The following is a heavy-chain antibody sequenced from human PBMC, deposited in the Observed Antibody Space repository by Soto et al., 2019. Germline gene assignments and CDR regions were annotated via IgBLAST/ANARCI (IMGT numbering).Heavy chain of an antibody. CDR1: GFTFSSYA. CDR3: VKDQGGYSGYVFDY. CDR2: ISSNGGST. J-gene: IGHJ4*02. V-gene: IGHV3-64D*06. Sequence: GGSLRLSCSASGFTFSSYAMHWVRQAPGKGLEYVSAISSNGGSTYYADSVKGRFTISRDNSKNTLYLQMSSLRAEDTVVYYCVKDQGGYSGYVFDYWGQGPLVTVSS. D-gene: IGHD5-12*01.